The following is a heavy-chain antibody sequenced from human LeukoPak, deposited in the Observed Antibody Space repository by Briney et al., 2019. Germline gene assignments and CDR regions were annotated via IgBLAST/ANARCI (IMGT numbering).Heavy chain of an antibody. D-gene: IGHD1-26*01. CDR2: INWNGGGT. V-gene: IGHV3-20*04. CDR3: ARAGLAGARAFDI. Sequence: GGSLRLSCAASGFTFDDYGMNWVRRAPGKRLEWVSGINWNGGGTGYVDSVKGRFTISRDNTKKFLYLQMNSLRAEDTALYYCARAGLAGARAFDIWGQGTMVTVSS. CDR1: GFTFDDYG. J-gene: IGHJ3*02.